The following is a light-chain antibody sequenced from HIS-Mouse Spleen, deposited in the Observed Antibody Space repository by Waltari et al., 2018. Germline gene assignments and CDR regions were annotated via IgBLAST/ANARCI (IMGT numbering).Light chain of an antibody. Sequence: SYELTQPPSVSVSPGQTARDTCSGDAMPKKSAYWYQQKSGQAPVLVIYEDSKRPSGIPERFSGSSSGTMATLTISGAQVEDEADYYCYSTDSSGNHRVFGGGTKLTVL. J-gene: IGLJ2*01. CDR1: AMPKKS. V-gene: IGLV3-10*01. CDR3: YSTDSSGNHRV. CDR2: EDS.